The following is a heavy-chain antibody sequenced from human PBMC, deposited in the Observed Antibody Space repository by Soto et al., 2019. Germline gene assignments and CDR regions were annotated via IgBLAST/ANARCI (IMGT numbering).Heavy chain of an antibody. D-gene: IGHD6-19*01. Sequence: EVHLLESGGGFVQPGGSWNLSFPAAGSGFTPLFRSWVPQPPGKGLEGVSAISAGGAITYYADSVKGRFTISRDNSKNTLYLQMSSLRAEDTAVYHCAKDISSGWTKNWFDPWGQGTRVTVSS. J-gene: IGHJ5*02. CDR3: AKDISSGWTKNWFDP. CDR2: ISAGGAIT. CDR1: GSGFTPLF. V-gene: IGHV3-23*01.